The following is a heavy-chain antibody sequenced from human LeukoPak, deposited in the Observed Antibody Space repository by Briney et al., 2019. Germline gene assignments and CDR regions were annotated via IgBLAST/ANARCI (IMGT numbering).Heavy chain of an antibody. CDR2: IKSKTDGGTT. CDR1: GFTFSNAW. D-gene: IGHD2-2*01. CDR3: TTSPPAAPEDY. J-gene: IGHJ4*02. Sequence: NPGGSLRLSCAASGFTFSNAWMSWVRQAPGKGLEWVGRIKSKTDGGTTDYAAPVKGRFTISGDDSKNTLYLQMNSLKTEDTAVYYCTTSPPAAPEDYWGQGTLDTVSS. V-gene: IGHV3-15*01.